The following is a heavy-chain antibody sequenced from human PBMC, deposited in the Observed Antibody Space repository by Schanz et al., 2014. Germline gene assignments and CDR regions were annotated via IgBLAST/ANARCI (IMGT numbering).Heavy chain of an antibody. CDR2: IYYSGST. V-gene: IGHV4-59*12. J-gene: IGHJ4*02. Sequence: QVQLQESGPGLVKPSETLSLTCTVSGDSISGSYWSWIRQPPGKGLEWIGYIYYSGSTDYNPSLKSRVTMSVDASKNQFSLKLSSVTAADTAVYYCARVGRSSSSPHGSSGDYWGQGTLVTVSS. CDR1: GDSISGSY. D-gene: IGHD6-6*01. CDR3: ARVGRSSSSPHGSSGDY.